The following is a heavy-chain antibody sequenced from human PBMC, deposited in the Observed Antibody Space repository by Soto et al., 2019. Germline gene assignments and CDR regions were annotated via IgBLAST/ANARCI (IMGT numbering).Heavy chain of an antibody. CDR3: ARDSSGSRPFDC. CDR2: ITTSGGTT. J-gene: IGHJ4*02. D-gene: IGHD1-1*01. Sequence: GGSLRLSCAASGFTFSDYYMSWIRQAPGKGLEWVSYITTSGGTTYYADSVKGRFTISRDNAKNSLYLQMNSLRAEDTAVYYCARDSSGSRPFDCWGQGTLVTVSS. V-gene: IGHV3-11*01. CDR1: GFTFSDYY.